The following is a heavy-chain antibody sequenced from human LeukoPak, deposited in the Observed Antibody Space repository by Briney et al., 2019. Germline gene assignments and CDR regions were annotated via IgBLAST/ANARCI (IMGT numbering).Heavy chain of an antibody. V-gene: IGHV5-51*01. J-gene: IGHJ3*02. CDR3: ARQADSSGYYDAFDI. D-gene: IGHD3-22*01. Sequence: GESLQISCKGSGYIFTSYWIGWVRQLPGKGLEWMGIIYPGDSDTRYSPSFQGQVTISADKSISTAYLQWSSLKASDTAMYYCARQADSSGYYDAFDIWGQGTMVTVSS. CDR2: IYPGDSDT. CDR1: GYIFTSYW.